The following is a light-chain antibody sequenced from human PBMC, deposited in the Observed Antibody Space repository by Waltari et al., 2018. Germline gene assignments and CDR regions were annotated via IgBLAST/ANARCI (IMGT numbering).Light chain of an antibody. CDR2: RSD. J-gene: IGLJ3*02. Sequence: QSVLTQPPSASGTPGQRVTIPCSGSASNIGGNLGNWYQQLPGKAPKLLIYRSDQRPSGVPDRFSGSKTGTSASLAISGLQSDDEADYFCASWDDSLNGHWVFGGGTKVTVL. V-gene: IGLV1-44*01. CDR1: ASNIGGNL. CDR3: ASWDDSLNGHWV.